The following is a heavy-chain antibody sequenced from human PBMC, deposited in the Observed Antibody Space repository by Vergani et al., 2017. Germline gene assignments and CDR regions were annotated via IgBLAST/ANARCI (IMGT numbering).Heavy chain of an antibody. CDR3: AKDRRSGGDYDFFDY. J-gene: IGHJ4*02. CDR2: IKNTGDST. CDR1: GFTFSSHA. D-gene: IGHD5-12*01. V-gene: IGHV3-23*01. Sequence: EVQLLQSEGAVVQPGGSLRLSCVASGFTFSSHAMSWVRQGHGQVLEWVSSIKNTGDSTHYADSVKGRFTISRDNSKNTLYLQMNSLRVEDTAVYYCAKDRRSGGDYDFFDYWGQGTLVTVSS.